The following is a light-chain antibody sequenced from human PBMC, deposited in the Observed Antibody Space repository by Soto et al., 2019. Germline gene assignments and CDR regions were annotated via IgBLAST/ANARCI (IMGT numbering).Light chain of an antibody. J-gene: IGLJ2*01. CDR2: NNN. CDR3: ASWDDSLNGVA. CDR1: SSNIGSNT. V-gene: IGLV1-44*01. Sequence: SVLTQPTSASETPGQRVTVSCSGSSSNIGSNTVNWYQHLPGTAPKLLIYNNNRRPSGVPDRFSGSKSGTSASLAISGLQSEDEADYYCASWDDSLNGVAFGGGTKLTVL.